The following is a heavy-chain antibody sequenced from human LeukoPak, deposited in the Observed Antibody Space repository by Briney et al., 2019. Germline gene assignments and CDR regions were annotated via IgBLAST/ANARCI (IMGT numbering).Heavy chain of an antibody. CDR2: FDPEDGET. V-gene: IGHV1-24*01. J-gene: IGHJ3*02. Sequence: ASVKVSCKVSGYTLTELSMHWVRQAPGKGLEWMGGFDPEDGETIYAQKFQGRVTMTEDTSTDTAYMELSSLRSEDTAVYYCVTAPGYSYGFYKNAFDIWGQGTMVTVSS. D-gene: IGHD5-18*01. CDR3: VTAPGYSYGFYKNAFDI. CDR1: GYTLTELS.